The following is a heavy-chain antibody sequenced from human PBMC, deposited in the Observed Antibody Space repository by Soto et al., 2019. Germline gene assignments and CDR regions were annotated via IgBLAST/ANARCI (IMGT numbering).Heavy chain of an antibody. CDR3: TTAALAHLTYYYYYGMDV. CDR2: IKSKTDGGTT. Sequence: PGGSLRLSCAASGFTFSNAWMNWVRQAPGKGLEWVGRIKSKTDGGTTDYAAPVKGRFTISRDDSKNTLYLQMNSLKTEDTAVYYCTTAALAHLTYYYYYGMDVWGQGTTVTVSS. D-gene: IGHD3-16*01. CDR1: GFTFSNAW. J-gene: IGHJ6*02. V-gene: IGHV3-15*07.